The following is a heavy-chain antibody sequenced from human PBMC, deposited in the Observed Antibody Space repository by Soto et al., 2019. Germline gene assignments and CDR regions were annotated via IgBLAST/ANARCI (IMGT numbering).Heavy chain of an antibody. V-gene: IGHV3-30-3*01. J-gene: IGHJ6*02. CDR1: GFTFSSYA. CDR2: ISYDGSNK. Sequence: PGGSLRLSCAASGFTFSSYAMHWVRQAPGKGLEWVAVISYDGSNKYYADSVKGRFTISRDNSKNTLYLQMNSLRAEDTAVYYCARDIARGSVVLMVYARDPYYYYGMDVWGQGTTVTVSS. CDR3: ARDIARGSVVLMVYARDPYYYYGMDV. D-gene: IGHD2-8*01.